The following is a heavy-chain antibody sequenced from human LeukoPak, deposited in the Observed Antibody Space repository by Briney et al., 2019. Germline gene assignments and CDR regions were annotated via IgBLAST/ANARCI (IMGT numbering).Heavy chain of an antibody. V-gene: IGHV3-7*01. CDR1: GFTFSSYN. D-gene: IGHD3-3*01. CDR3: ARETQDFWSGYYSSY. CDR2: IKQDGSEK. J-gene: IGHJ4*02. Sequence: GGSLRLSRAASGFTFSSYNMNWVRQAPGKGLEWVANIKQDGSEKYYVDSVKGRFTISRDNAKNSLYLQMNSLRAEDTAVYYCARETQDFWSGYYSSYWGQGTLVTVSS.